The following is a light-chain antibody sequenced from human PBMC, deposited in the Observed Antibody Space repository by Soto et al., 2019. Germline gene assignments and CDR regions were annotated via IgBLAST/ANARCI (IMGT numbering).Light chain of an antibody. CDR3: QQYNNWPQT. CDR2: DAS. CDR1: QSVTNAY. V-gene: IGKV3-15*01. J-gene: IGKJ1*01. Sequence: EIVLTQSPGTLSLSPGERATLSFRASQSVTNAYLAWYQQKPGQAPRLLIYDASTRATGIPARFSGSGSGTDFTLTISGLQSEDFAVYYCQQYNNWPQTFGQGTKVDI.